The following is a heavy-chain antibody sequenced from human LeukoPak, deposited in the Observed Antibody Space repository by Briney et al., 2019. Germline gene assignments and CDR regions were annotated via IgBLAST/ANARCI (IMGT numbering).Heavy chain of an antibody. D-gene: IGHD3-22*01. V-gene: IGHV4-30-2*01. CDR1: GGSISSGGYS. J-gene: IGHJ4*02. CDR2: INHSGST. CDR3: ARGRRARQGLYYYDSSGASALDY. Sequence: SQTLSLTCAVSGGSISSGGYSWSWIRQPPGKGLEWIGEINHSGSTNYNPSLKSRVTISVDTSKNQFSLKLSSVTAADTAVYYCARGRRARQGLYYYDSSGASALDYWGQGTLVTVSS.